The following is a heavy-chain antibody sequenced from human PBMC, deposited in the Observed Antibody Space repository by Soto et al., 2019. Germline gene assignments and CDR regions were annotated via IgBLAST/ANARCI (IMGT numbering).Heavy chain of an antibody. CDR2: ISGSGGST. D-gene: IGHD3-10*01. CDR3: AKDLVDRYGSGSQILDY. J-gene: IGHJ4*02. CDR1: GFTFSSYA. Sequence: GGSLRLSCAASGFTFSSYAMSWVRQAPGKGLEWVSAISGSGGSTYYADSVKGRFTISRDNSKNTLYLQMNSLRAEDTAVYYCAKDLVDRYGSGSQILDYWGQGTLVT. V-gene: IGHV3-23*01.